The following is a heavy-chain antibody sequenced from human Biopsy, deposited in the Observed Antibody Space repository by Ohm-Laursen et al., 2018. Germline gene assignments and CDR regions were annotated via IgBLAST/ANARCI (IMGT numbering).Heavy chain of an antibody. CDR2: VYFTGST. D-gene: IGHD2-15*01. CDR1: GDSIRSYY. CDR3: ARDRRGDSYMDV. V-gene: IGHV4-59*13. J-gene: IGHJ6*02. Sequence: GTLSLTCTVSGDSIRSYYWSWIRQTPEKGLEWIGHVYFTGSTNFNSSLKSRVTISVDTSRVRFSLTLSSVTAADTAIYYCARDRRGDSYMDVWGQGTTVTVSS.